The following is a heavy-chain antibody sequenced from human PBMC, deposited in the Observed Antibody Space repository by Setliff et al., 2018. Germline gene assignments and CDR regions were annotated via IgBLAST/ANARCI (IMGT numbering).Heavy chain of an antibody. J-gene: IGHJ3*01. D-gene: IGHD2-21*01. V-gene: IGHV4-59*01. CDR2: VSSSGSP. CDR3: ARLYHKENSADFRRAPFDV. CDR1: GGSFSDYY. Sequence: KPSETLSLTCTVYGGSFSDYYWSWIRQSPGKGLDWIGYVSSSGSPNYSPSFKSRVTMSIDTSKNQFSLKLSSVTASDTAVYYCARLYHKENSADFRRAPFDVWGQGIMVTVSS.